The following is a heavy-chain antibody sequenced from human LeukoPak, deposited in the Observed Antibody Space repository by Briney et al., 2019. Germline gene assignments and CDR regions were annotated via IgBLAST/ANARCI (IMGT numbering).Heavy chain of an antibody. CDR2: ISRASESI. CDR1: GFTFNAYS. CDR3: MRGATDTTRWFDP. V-gene: IGHV3-21*01. D-gene: IGHD1-7*01. J-gene: IGHJ5*02. Sequence: PGGSLRLSCAASGFTFNAYSMGWVRQAPGKGLEWVSIISRASESIFYADSVKGRFTISRDNAKNPLYLQMDGLRAEDTAAYYCMRGATDTTRWFDPWGQGTLVTVSS.